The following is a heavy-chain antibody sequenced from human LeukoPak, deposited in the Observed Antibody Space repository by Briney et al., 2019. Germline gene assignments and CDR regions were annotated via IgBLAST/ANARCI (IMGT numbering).Heavy chain of an antibody. CDR2: IVGSGGST. CDR3: AKGRNGGWNEGDS. V-gene: IGHV3-23*01. J-gene: IGHJ4*02. Sequence: PGGSLRLSCAPSGFTFTSYSMNWVRQSPGKGLEWVSGIVGSGGSTFYADSVKGRFTISRDISENTLYLQMYSLRVEDTAVYYCAKGRNGGWNEGDSWGQGTLVTVSS. D-gene: IGHD1-1*01. CDR1: GFTFTSYS.